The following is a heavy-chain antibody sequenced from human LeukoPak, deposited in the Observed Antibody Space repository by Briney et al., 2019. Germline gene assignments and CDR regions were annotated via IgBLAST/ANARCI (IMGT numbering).Heavy chain of an antibody. CDR1: GGSISSGSYY. D-gene: IGHD7-27*01. V-gene: IGHV4-61*02. CDR2: IYTSGST. Sequence: HSETLSLTCTVSGGSISSGSYYWSWIRQPAGKGLEWIGRIYTSGSTNYNPSLKSRVTISVDTSKNQFSLKLSSVTAADTAVYYCARGPAKTGDFDYWGQGTLVTVSS. CDR3: ARGPAKTGDFDY. J-gene: IGHJ4*02.